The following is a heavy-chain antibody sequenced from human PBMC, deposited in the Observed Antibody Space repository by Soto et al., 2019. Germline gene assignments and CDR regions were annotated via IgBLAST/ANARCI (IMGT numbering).Heavy chain of an antibody. V-gene: IGHV3-23*01. CDR1: GFTFTSYA. Sequence: EVQLLESGGGLVQPGGSLRLSCAASGFTFTSYAMTWVRHAPGKGLEWVSSISSGSGGSTYYADSVKGRFTISRDNSRNTLYLHMNSLRADDTAVYYCAKASTGDSSWYFPLDYWGQGNLVTVSS. D-gene: IGHD6-13*01. CDR2: ISSGSGGST. CDR3: AKASTGDSSWYFPLDY. J-gene: IGHJ4*02.